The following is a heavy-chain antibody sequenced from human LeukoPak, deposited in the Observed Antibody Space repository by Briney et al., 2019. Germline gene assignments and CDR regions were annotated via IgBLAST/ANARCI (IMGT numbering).Heavy chain of an antibody. J-gene: IGHJ4*02. V-gene: IGHV3-23*01. CDR3: AKAALRYQLLSSLDY. CDR1: GFTFSTYS. Sequence: GGSLRLSCAASGFTFSTYSMNWARQAPGKGLEWVSAISGSGASTYYADSVKGRFTIPRDNSKNTLYLQMNSLRAEDTAIYYCAKAALRYQLLSSLDYWGQGTLVTVSS. D-gene: IGHD2-2*01. CDR2: ISGSGAST.